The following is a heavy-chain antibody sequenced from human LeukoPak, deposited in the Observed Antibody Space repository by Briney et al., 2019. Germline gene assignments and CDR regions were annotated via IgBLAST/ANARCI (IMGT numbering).Heavy chain of an antibody. D-gene: IGHD6-19*01. CDR3: ARYSSGWDFDY. J-gene: IGHJ4*02. CDR1: GYTFTGYY. CDR2: INPNSGNT. Sequence: ASVKVSCKASGYTFTGYYMHWVRQAPGQGLEWMGWINPNSGNTGYAQKFQGRVTITRNTSISTAYMELSSLRSEDTAVYYCARYSSGWDFDYWGQGTLVTVSS. V-gene: IGHV1-8*03.